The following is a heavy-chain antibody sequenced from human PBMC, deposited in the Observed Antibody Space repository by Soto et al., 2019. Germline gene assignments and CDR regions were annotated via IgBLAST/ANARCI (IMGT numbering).Heavy chain of an antibody. CDR1: GGSISSGGYS. V-gene: IGHV4-30-2*01. Sequence: QLQLQESGSGLVKPSQTLSLTCAVSGGSISSGGYSWSCIRQPPGKGLEWVGYIYHSGSTYYNPSLKSRVTISVDRSKNQCSLKLSSVTAADTAGYYCARGMTTVTTLDYWGQGTLVTVSS. J-gene: IGHJ4*02. D-gene: IGHD4-4*01. CDR3: ARGMTTVTTLDY. CDR2: IYHSGST.